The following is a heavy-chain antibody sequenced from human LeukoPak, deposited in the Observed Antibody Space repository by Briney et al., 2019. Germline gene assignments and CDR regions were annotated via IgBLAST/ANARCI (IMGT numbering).Heavy chain of an antibody. CDR3: ARVVNLQYYDILTGYYIGARSFDY. Sequence: SVKVSCKASGGTFSSYAISWVRQAPGQGLEWMGGIIPIFGTANYAQKFQGRVTITADESTSTAYMELSSLRSEDTAVYYCARVVNLQYYDILTGYYIGARSFDYWGQGTLVTVSS. V-gene: IGHV1-69*13. CDR1: GGTFSSYA. CDR2: IIPIFGTA. J-gene: IGHJ4*02. D-gene: IGHD3-9*01.